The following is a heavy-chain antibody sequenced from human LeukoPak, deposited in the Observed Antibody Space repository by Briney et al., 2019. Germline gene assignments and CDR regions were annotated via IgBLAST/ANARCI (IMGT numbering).Heavy chain of an antibody. CDR2: ISAYNGNT. V-gene: IGHV1-18*01. Sequence: GASVKVSCKASGYTFTSYGISWVRQAPGQGLEWMGWISAYNGNTNYAQKLQGRVTMTTDTSTSTAYMELRSLRSDDTAVYYCARDRGGRYYYYSSGYYYVWGQGTLVTVSS. J-gene: IGHJ4*02. D-gene: IGHD3-22*01. CDR3: ARDRGGRYYYYSSGYYYV. CDR1: GYTFTSYG.